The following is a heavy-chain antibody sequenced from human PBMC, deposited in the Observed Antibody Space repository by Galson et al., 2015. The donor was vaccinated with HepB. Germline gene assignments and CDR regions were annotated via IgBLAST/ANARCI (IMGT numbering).Heavy chain of an antibody. CDR3: AAAGSGSYYREIYYYYYYGMDV. CDR2: IVVGSGNT. V-gene: IGHV1-58*01. CDR1: GFTFTSSA. Sequence: SVKVSCKASGFTFTSSAVQWVRQARGQRLEWIGWIVVGSGNTNYAQKFQERVTITRDMSTSTAYMELSSLRSEDTAVYYCAAAGSGSYYREIYYYYYYGMDVWGQGTTVTVSS. J-gene: IGHJ6*02. D-gene: IGHD3-10*01.